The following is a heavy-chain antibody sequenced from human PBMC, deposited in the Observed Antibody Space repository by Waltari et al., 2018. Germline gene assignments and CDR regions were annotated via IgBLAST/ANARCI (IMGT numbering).Heavy chain of an antibody. CDR1: GFTFSSYA. J-gene: IGHJ3*02. CDR2: IYSGGST. V-gene: IGHV3-23*03. D-gene: IGHD3-10*01. CDR3: AKDKGYYYGSGSYYNVYAFDI. Sequence: EVLLLESGGGLVQPGGSLRLSCAASGFTFSSYAMSWVRQAPGKGLEWVSVIYSGGSTYYADSVKGRFTISRDNSKNTLYLQMNSLRAEDTAVYYCAKDKGYYYGSGSYYNVYAFDIWGQGTMVTVSS.